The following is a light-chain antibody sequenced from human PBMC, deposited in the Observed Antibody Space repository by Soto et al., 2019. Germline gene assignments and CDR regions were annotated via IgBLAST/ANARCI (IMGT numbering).Light chain of an antibody. Sequence: EIVLTQSPGTLSLSPGERATLSCRASQSVSNNYLAWYQQKPGQAPRLLIYGASTRATDVPDRFSGSGSGADFTLSISRLEPEDFAVYYCQQYGSSPPRTFGQGTKVHIK. CDR2: GAS. J-gene: IGKJ1*01. CDR3: QQYGSSPPRT. V-gene: IGKV3-20*01. CDR1: QSVSNNY.